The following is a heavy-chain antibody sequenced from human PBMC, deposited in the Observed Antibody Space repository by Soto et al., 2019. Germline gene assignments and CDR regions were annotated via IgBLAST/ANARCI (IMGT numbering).Heavy chain of an antibody. V-gene: IGHV4-59*06. CDR3: ARDGVGLGYCSGGSCYSAFDI. J-gene: IGHJ3*02. CDR2: IYYSGST. CDR1: GGSISTYY. Sequence: PSETLSLTCTVTGGSISTYYWSWIRQHPGKGLEWIGYIYYSGSTYYNPSLKSRVTISVDTSKNQFSLKLSSVTAADTAVYYCARDGVGLGYCSGGSCYSAFDIWGQGTMVTVSS. D-gene: IGHD2-15*01.